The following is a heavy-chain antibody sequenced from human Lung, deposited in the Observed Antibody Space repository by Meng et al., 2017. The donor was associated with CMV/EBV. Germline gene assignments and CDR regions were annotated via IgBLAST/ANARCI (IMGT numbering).Heavy chain of an antibody. CDR1: GYTFNTTY. J-gene: IGHJ5*02. D-gene: IGHD1-26*01. CDR2: INPSGGSS. Sequence: VPLVRSGGAVKNPGASVGVSCTASGYTFNTTYMHWVRQAPGQGLEWMGVINPSGGSSIYAQRFQGRVTMTSDTSTTTVYMYLSSLRSEDTAVYYCARVSKGGSYRFDPWGQGTLVTVSS. CDR3: ARVSKGGSYRFDP. V-gene: IGHV1-46*02.